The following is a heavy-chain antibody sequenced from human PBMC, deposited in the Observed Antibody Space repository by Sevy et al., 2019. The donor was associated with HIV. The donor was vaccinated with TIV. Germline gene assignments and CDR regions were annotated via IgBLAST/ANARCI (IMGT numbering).Heavy chain of an antibody. J-gene: IGHJ4*02. CDR1: GFTFSSYA. D-gene: IGHD3-10*01. V-gene: IGHV3-23*01. Sequence: GGSLRLSCAASGFTFSSYAMSWVRQAPGKGLEWVSAISGSGGSTYYADSVKGRFTISRDNSKNTLYLQMNSLRAEDTAVYYCAKDKGSWSYHRSDYWGQGTLVTVSS. CDR3: AKDKGSWSYHRSDY. CDR2: ISGSGGST.